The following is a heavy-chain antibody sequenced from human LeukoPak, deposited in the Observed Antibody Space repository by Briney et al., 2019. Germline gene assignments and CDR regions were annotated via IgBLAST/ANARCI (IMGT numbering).Heavy chain of an antibody. CDR2: INPSGGST. CDR3: ARDEGA. Sequence: ASVEVSCKASGYTFTGYYMHWVRQAPGQGLEWMGIINPSGGSTSYAQKFQGRVTITADESTSTAYMELSSLRSEDTAVYYCARDEGAWGQGTLVTVSS. CDR1: GYTFTGYY. V-gene: IGHV1-46*01. J-gene: IGHJ5*02.